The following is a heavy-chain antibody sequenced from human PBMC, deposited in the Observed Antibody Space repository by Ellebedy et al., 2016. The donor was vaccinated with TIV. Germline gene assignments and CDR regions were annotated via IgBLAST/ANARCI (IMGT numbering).Heavy chain of an antibody. CDR1: GYNFTNYW. Sequence: GESLKISXNGSGYNFTNYWINWVRQMPGKGLEWMGRIDPSDSYTNYSPSFRGHVTISADKSISTAFLQWSSLKASDTAIYYCARLYLGDSIDYWGQGALVTVSS. D-gene: IGHD2-21*02. V-gene: IGHV5-10-1*01. CDR3: ARLYLGDSIDY. J-gene: IGHJ4*02. CDR2: IDPSDSYT.